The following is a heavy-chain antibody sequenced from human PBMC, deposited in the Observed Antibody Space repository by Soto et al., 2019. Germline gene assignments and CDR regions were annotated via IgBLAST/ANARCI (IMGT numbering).Heavy chain of an antibody. Sequence: GGSVRLSCAASGFTFISYAMSWVRQAPGKGLEWVSPISGTGDSTYYADSVKGRFTISRDNSKNTLYLQINSLRAEDTAVYYCAKDRDSSGYYYRNYWGQGTLVTVSS. CDR2: ISGTGDST. D-gene: IGHD3-22*01. J-gene: IGHJ4*02. CDR1: GFTFISYA. V-gene: IGHV3-23*01. CDR3: AKDRDSSGYYYRNY.